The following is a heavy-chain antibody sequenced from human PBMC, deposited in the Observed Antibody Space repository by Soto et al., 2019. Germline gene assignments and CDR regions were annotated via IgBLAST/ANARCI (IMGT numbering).Heavy chain of an antibody. D-gene: IGHD2-8*02. CDR3: ARWGGLSCSGAVCFKKPFDY. CDR1: GGTFNNYA. Sequence: QVQLVQSGAEVKRPESSMKVSCKPSGGTFNNYAINWVRQAPGQGLEWMGAIIPISGTTKYAQKFRGRVTITADKSTSTVYMDLSSLRSEDTAVDYCARWGGLSCSGAVCFKKPFDYWGQGNLVTVSS. J-gene: IGHJ4*02. CDR2: IIPISGTT. V-gene: IGHV1-69*06.